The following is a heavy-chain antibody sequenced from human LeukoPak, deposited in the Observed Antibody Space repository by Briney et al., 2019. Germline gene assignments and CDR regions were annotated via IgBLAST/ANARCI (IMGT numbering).Heavy chain of an antibody. V-gene: IGHV1-69*13. Sequence: GASVKVSCKASGGTFISYAISWERQAPGQGLEWMGGIIPIFGTANYAQKFQGRVTITADESTSTAYMELSSLRSEDTAVYYCARDCSGGSCYSRYYYGMDVWGQGTTVPVSS. D-gene: IGHD2-15*01. CDR1: GGTFISYA. J-gene: IGHJ6*02. CDR3: ARDCSGGSCYSRYYYGMDV. CDR2: IIPIFGTA.